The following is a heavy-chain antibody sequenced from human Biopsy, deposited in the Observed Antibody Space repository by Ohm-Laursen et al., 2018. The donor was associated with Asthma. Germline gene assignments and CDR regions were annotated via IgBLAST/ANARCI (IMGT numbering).Heavy chain of an antibody. CDR2: INHSGST. CDR1: GGSFSGYY. D-gene: IGHD4-23*01. J-gene: IGHJ4*02. V-gene: IGHV4-34*01. Sequence: ETLSLTCAVYGGSFSGYYWSWIRQPPGKGLEWIGEINHSGSTNYNPSLKSRVTISVDTSKNQFSLKLTSVTAADTAVYYCARTSQRATVVHFDYWGQGTLVTVSS. CDR3: ARTSQRATVVHFDY.